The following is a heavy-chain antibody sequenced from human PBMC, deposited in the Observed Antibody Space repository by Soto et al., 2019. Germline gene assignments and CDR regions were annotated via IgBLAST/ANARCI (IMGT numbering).Heavy chain of an antibody. CDR3: ARQREYYYGSGSYYTTYGMDV. D-gene: IGHD3-10*01. Sequence: ESLKISCKGSGYSFTSYWIGWVRQMPGKGLEWMGIIYPGDSDTRYSPSFQGQVTISADKSISTAYLQWSSLKASDTAMYYCARQREYYYGSGSYYTTYGMDVWGQGTTVTVSS. CDR2: IYPGDSDT. J-gene: IGHJ6*02. V-gene: IGHV5-51*01. CDR1: GYSFTSYW.